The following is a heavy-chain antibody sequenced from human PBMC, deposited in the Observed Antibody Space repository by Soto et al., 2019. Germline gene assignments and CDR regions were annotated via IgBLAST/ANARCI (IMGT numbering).Heavy chain of an antibody. J-gene: IGHJ4*02. CDR1: GFTFSSYG. V-gene: IGHV3-30*18. CDR3: AKDRGGDCPDNSCYFGADY. D-gene: IGHD2-2*01. Sequence: GGSLRLSCVGSGFTFSSYGMHWVRQAPGKXLECVAVISDTGSSHYYAASVEGRFTISRENSKNTLSLHMDRLRVEDTAVYYCAKDRGGDCPDNSCYFGADYWGQGTPVTVSS. CDR2: ISDTGSSH.